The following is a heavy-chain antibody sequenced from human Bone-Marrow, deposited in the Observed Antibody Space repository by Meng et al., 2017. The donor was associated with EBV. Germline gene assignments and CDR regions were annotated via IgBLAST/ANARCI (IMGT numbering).Heavy chain of an antibody. J-gene: IGHJ5*02. CDR1: VGSISSSSSY. Sequence: QLPLQAYVPGLVKPSDPLSLPCTVSVGSISSSSSYWGWIRQPPGKGLEWIESIYYSGSTYYTPSLKSRVTISVDTSKNQFSLKLNSVNAADTAVYFCARHDRLGDYGVSWGQGTLVTVSS. CDR3: ARHDRLGDYGVS. CDR2: IYYSGST. D-gene: IGHD4-17*01. V-gene: IGHV4-39*01.